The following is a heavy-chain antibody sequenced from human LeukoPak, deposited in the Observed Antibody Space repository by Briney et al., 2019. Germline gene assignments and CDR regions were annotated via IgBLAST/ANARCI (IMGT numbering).Heavy chain of an antibody. CDR3: ARLMDADFDY. CDR2: IRYDGSNK. V-gene: IGHV3-30*02. D-gene: IGHD2-2*01. J-gene: IGHJ4*02. CDR1: GFTFSSYG. Sequence: GGSLRLSCAASGFTFSSYGMHWVRQAPGKGLEWVAFIRYDGSNKYYADSVKGRFTISRDNSKNTLYLQMNSLRAEDTAVYYCARLMDADFDYWGQGTLVTVSS.